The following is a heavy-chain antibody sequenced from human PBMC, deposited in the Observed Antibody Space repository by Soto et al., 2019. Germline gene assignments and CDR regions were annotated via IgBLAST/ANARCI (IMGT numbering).Heavy chain of an antibody. CDR1: GFTFNYA. CDR2: FSSGGGGT. J-gene: IGHJ4*02. D-gene: IGHD2-15*01. Sequence: EVQLLESGGGLLQLGGSLRLSCTASGFTFNYAMSWVRQAPGKGLEWVSTFSSGGGGTYYADSVKGRFTISRDNSKNTLSLQMNSLSAEDTAVYYCTKANRYCSGANCFTFDYWGLGTLVTVSS. CDR3: TKANRYCSGANCFTFDY. V-gene: IGHV3-23*01.